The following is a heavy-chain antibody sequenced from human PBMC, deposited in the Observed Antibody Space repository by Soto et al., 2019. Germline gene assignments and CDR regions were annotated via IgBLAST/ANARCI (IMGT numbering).Heavy chain of an antibody. CDR3: ARPGYDFWSGYSWNDY. J-gene: IGHJ4*02. D-gene: IGHD3-3*01. CDR1: GYTSTNYG. CDR2: ISAYNGNT. V-gene: IGHV1-18*01. Sequence: ASVKVSCKASGYTSTNYGMHWVRQAPGQRLEWMGWISAYNGNTNYAQKLQGRVTMTTDTSTSTAYMELRSLRSDDTAVYYCARPGYDFWSGYSWNDYWGQGTLVTVSS.